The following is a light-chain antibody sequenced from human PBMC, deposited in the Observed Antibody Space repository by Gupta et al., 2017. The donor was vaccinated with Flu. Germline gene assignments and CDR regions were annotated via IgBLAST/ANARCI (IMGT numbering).Light chain of an antibody. CDR1: QSVNSNS. CDR3: QQYGSSRT. V-gene: IGKV3-20*01. CDR2: DAS. J-gene: IGKJ1*01. Sequence: GERATLSCRASQSVNSNSIAWYQQKPGQAPRLLIYDASSRATGIPDRFSGSGSGTDFTLTISRLESEDFAVYYCQQYGSSRTFGQGTKVEMK.